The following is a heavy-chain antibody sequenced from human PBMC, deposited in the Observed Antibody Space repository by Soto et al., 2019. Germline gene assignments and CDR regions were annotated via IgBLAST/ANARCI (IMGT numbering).Heavy chain of an antibody. J-gene: IGHJ4*02. Sequence: ASVKVSCKASGYRFTNHGISWVRQAPGQGLEWMGWISGNDGKTKYARKFQGRVTMTTDTSTSTAYMEMNSLRHDDTAVYYCARDFYPLAYYFDYWGQGTLVTSPQ. CDR3: ARDFYPLAYYFDY. CDR1: GYRFTNHG. CDR2: ISGNDGKT. V-gene: IGHV1-18*01.